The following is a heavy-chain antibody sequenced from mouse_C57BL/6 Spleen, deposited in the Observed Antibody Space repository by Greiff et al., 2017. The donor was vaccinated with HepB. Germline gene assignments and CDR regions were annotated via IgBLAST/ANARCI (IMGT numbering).Heavy chain of an antibody. CDR1: GYSITSGYG. CDR2: ISYSGST. CDR3: ARTARIKY. D-gene: IGHD1-2*01. V-gene: IGHV3-2*02. Sequence: ESGPGLVKPSQSLSLTCPVTGYSITSGYGWNWIRQFPGNKLEWMGYISYSGSTNYNPSLKSRITITPHTSKNQFFLQLNSVTTEDTATYYCARTARIKYWGQGTTLTVSS. J-gene: IGHJ2*01.